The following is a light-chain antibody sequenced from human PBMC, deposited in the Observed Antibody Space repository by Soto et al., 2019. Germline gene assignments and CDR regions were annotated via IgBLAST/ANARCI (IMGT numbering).Light chain of an antibody. J-gene: IGLJ1*01. CDR2: HVT. Sequence: QSVLTQPASVSGSLGQSITISCSGTSSDVGAYNYLSWYQQYPGKAPKLMIYHVTDRPSGVSNRFSGSKSGNTASLTISGLQAEDEANYYCCSYTTSKTFVFGTGTKVTVL. V-gene: IGLV2-14*01. CDR1: SSDVGAYNY. CDR3: CSYTTSKTFV.